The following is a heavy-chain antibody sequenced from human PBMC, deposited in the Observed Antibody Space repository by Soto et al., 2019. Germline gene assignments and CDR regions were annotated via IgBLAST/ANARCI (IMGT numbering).Heavy chain of an antibody. V-gene: IGHV4-4*07. Sequence: SETLSLTCNVSGRSMISYYWNWIRQPAGKGLEWIGRIYTGGNTNYNPSLKSRVTMSVDTSKSQFSLSLTSVTAADTAVYYCAREGDDRHFFFDSWGQGTLVTVSS. CDR3: AREGDDRHFFFDS. CDR2: IYTGGNT. CDR1: GRSMISYY. J-gene: IGHJ4*02. D-gene: IGHD3-3*02.